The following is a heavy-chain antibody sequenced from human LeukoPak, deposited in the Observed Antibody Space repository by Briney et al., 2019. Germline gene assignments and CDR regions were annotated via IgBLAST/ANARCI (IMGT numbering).Heavy chain of an antibody. V-gene: IGHV3-73*01. CDR3: TRGRPFDIDS. CDR1: GFTFSGSA. J-gene: IGHJ4*02. CDR2: IRSKANSYAT. Sequence: GGSLRLSCAASGFTFSGSAMHWVRQASGKGLEWVGRIRSKANSYATAYAASVKGRFTISRDDSKNTAYLQMNSLKTEDTAVYYCTRGRPFDIDSGGQGTRSTVSS. D-gene: IGHD3-16*01.